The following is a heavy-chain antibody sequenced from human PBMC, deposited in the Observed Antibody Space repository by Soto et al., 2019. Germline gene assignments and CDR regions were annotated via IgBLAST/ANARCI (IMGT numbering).Heavy chain of an antibody. Sequence: ASVKVSCKVSGYTLTELSMHWVRQAPGKGLEWMGGFDPEDGETIYAQKFQGRVTMTEDTSTDTAYMELSSLRSEDTAVYYCATDPSEYSSSPMELGYWGQGTLVTVSS. CDR3: ATDPSEYSSSPMELGY. CDR2: FDPEDGET. CDR1: GYTLTELS. V-gene: IGHV1-24*01. J-gene: IGHJ4*02. D-gene: IGHD6-6*01.